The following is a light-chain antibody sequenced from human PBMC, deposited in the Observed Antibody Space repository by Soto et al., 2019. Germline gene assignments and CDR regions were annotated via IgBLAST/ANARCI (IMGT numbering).Light chain of an antibody. J-gene: IGLJ1*01. CDR3: QAWDSNSPLYV. Sequence: SYELTQPPSVSVSPGQTASITCSGDKLGEKHASWYQQKPGQSPVLLIYQDKKRPSGIPERFSGSIAGNTATLTNTGTQAMDDADYYCQAWDSNSPLYVFGTVPELTVL. V-gene: IGLV3-1*01. CDR2: QDK. CDR1: KLGEKH.